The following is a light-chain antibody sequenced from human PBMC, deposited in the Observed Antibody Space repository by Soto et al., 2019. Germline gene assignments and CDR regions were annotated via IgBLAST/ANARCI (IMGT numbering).Light chain of an antibody. CDR2: GAS. CDR3: QQYNSWPPAWT. V-gene: IGKV3-15*01. J-gene: IGKJ1*01. Sequence: EIVMTQSPATLSVSPGERATLSCRASQSVRSNLAWYQQKRGQSPRLLIYGASTRATGIPARFSGSGSETQFTLTISSLQSADFAVYYCQQYNSWPPAWTFGQGTKVEIE. CDR1: QSVRSN.